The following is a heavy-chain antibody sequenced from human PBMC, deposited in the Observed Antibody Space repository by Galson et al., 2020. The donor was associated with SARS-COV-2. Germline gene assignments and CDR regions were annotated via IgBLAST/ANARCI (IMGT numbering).Heavy chain of an antibody. D-gene: IGHD5-18*01. CDR2: ISSSRSYK. V-gene: IGHV3-21*01. J-gene: IGHJ6*02. Sequence: KIGESLKISCAASGFTYSRYSMNWLRQAPGKGLEWVSSISSSRSYKYYKDSGKGRFTISRDNAKNSLYLQMNSLRAEDTAVYYCARGKIQLWSPLGYYYYYYGMDVWGQGTTVTVSS. CDR3: ARGKIQLWSPLGYYYYYYGMDV. CDR1: GFTYSRYS.